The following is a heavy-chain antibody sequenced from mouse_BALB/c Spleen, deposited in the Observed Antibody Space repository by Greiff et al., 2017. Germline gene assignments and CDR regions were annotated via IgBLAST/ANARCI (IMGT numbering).Heavy chain of an antibody. CDR1: GYSFTGYF. CDR3: GRVTTATGYAMDY. CDR2: INPYNGDT. D-gene: IGHD1-2*01. V-gene: IGHV1-37*01. J-gene: IGHJ4*01. Sequence: EVQLQQSGPELVKPGASVKISCKASGYSFTGYFMNWVKQSHGKSLEWIGRINPYNGDTFYNQKFKGKATLAVDKSSSTVHMELLSLTSEDSAVYYCGRVTTATGYAMDYWGQGTSVTVSS.